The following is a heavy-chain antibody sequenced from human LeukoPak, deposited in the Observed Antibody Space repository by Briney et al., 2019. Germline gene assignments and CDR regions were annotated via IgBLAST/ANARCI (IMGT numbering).Heavy chain of an antibody. CDR1: GFTFSSYG. Sequence: PGGSLRLSCAASGFTFSSYGMHWVRQAPGKGLEWVAVISYDGSNKYYADSVKGRFTISRDNSKNTLYLQMNSLRAEDTAVYYCAKDLGYGDYVGYFDLRGRGTLVTVSS. CDR3: AKDLGYGDYVGYFDL. V-gene: IGHV3-30*18. D-gene: IGHD4-17*01. CDR2: ISYDGSNK. J-gene: IGHJ2*01.